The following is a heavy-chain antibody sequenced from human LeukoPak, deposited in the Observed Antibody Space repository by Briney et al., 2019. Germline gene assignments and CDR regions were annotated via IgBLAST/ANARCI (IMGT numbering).Heavy chain of an antibody. CDR3: ARDSRYPTVAFDI. D-gene: IGHD3-9*01. J-gene: IGHJ3*02. Sequence: SVKVSCKASGGTFSSYAISWVRQAPGQGLEWMGGIIPIFGTANYEKKFQGRVTITADESTSTAYMELSSLRSEDTAVYYCARDSRYPTVAFDIWGQGTMVTVSS. CDR1: GGTFSSYA. V-gene: IGHV1-69*13. CDR2: IIPIFGTA.